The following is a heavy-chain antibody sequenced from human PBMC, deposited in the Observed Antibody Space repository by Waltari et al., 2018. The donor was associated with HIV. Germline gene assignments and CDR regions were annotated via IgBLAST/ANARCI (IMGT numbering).Heavy chain of an antibody. Sequence: QGQLVQSGAEVKKPGASVTVSCKASGYTFTAHYIHWGRPAPGQGLEWMGRINPKSGVTHYAQKFQDRVTVTRDTSITTAYMELSSLRSDDTARYFCFYYSNTESYGLDVWGQGTTVTVSS. J-gene: IGHJ6*02. CDR2: INPKSGVT. D-gene: IGHD3-22*01. CDR1: GYTFTAHY. CDR3: FYYSNTESYGLDV. V-gene: IGHV1-2*06.